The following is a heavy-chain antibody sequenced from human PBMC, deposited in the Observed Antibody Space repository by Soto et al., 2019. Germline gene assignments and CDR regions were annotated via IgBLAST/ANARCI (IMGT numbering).Heavy chain of an antibody. J-gene: IGHJ4*02. D-gene: IGHD6-13*01. CDR2: IDPSDSYT. V-gene: IGHV5-10-1*01. CDR3: ARLRYSSSWDPFDY. Sequence: GGSLKISGNGSGYSFTSYWISWGRQMPWKGLEWMGRIDPSDSYTNYSPSFQGHVTISADKSISTAYLQWSSLKASDTAMYYCARLRYSSSWDPFDYWGQGTLVTVSS. CDR1: GYSFTSYW.